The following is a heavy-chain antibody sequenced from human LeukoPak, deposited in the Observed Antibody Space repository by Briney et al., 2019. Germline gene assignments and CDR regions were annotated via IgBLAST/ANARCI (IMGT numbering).Heavy chain of an antibody. CDR3: ARYCTSTTCILRGFDY. D-gene: IGHD2/OR15-2a*01. V-gene: IGHV4-38-2*01. CDR2: IYHTGSA. Sequence: SETLSLTCAVSGYSFTSGHYWGWIRQPPGKGLEWIANIYHTGSAHYNPSLKSRLPISVDTSTNQFSLKLSSVTAADTAVYYCARYCTSTTCILRGFDYWGQGTLVTVSS. J-gene: IGHJ4*02. CDR1: GYSFTSGHY.